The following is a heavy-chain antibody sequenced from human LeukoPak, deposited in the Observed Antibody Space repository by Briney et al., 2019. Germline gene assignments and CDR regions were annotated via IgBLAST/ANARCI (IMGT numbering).Heavy chain of an antibody. Sequence: ASVKVSCKASGYTFTSYDINWVRQATGQGLEWMGWMNPNSGNTGYAQKFQGRVTMTRNTSISTAYMELSSLRSEDTAVYYYARGHWNYDAFDIWGQGTMVTVSS. J-gene: IGHJ3*02. V-gene: IGHV1-8*01. CDR3: ARGHWNYDAFDI. CDR1: GYTFTSYD. CDR2: MNPNSGNT. D-gene: IGHD1-7*01.